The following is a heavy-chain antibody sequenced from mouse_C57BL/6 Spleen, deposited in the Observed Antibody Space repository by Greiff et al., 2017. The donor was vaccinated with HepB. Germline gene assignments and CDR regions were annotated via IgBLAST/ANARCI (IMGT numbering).Heavy chain of an antibody. J-gene: IGHJ3*01. CDR2: IYPGDGDT. Sequence: QVQLQQSGPELVKPGASVKISCKASGYAFSSSWMNWVKQRPGKGLEWIGRIYPGDGDTNYNGKFKGKATLTADKSSSTAYMQLSSLTSEDSAVYFCARSGDGYPAYWGQGTLVTVSA. V-gene: IGHV1-82*01. D-gene: IGHD2-3*01. CDR1: GYAFSSSW. CDR3: ARSGDGYPAY.